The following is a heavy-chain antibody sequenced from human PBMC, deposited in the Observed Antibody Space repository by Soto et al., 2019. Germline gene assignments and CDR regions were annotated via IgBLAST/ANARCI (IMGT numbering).Heavy chain of an antibody. V-gene: IGHV3-30*18. CDR1: GFTLSSYG. Sequence: QVQLVESGGGVVQPGRSLRLSCAASGFTLSSYGMHWVRQAPGKGLEWVAVISYDGSNKYYADSVKGRFTISRDNSKNTLYLQMNSLRAEDTAVYYCAKDWDSSSSTFFDYWGQGTLVTVSS. D-gene: IGHD6-6*01. J-gene: IGHJ4*02. CDR3: AKDWDSSSSTFFDY. CDR2: ISYDGSNK.